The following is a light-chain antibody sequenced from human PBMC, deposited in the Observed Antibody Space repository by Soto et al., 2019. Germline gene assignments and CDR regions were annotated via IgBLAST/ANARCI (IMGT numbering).Light chain of an antibody. CDR3: QQYGRSPGT. J-gene: IGKJ1*01. V-gene: IGKV3-20*01. CDR1: QSVSSSY. Sequence: EIVLTRSTGPLSLSPGERATLSRRASQSVSSSYLAWYQQKPGQAPRLLIYGASSRATGIPDRFSGSGSGTDFTLTISRLEPEDFAVYYCQQYGRSPGTFGQGTKVDIK. CDR2: GAS.